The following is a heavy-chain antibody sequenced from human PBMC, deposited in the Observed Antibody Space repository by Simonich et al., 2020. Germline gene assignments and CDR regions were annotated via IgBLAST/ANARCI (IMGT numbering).Heavy chain of an antibody. J-gene: IGHJ4*02. CDR1: GFTFSSYE. V-gene: IGHV3-48*03. CDR3: ASDGAYDTVVTGAY. CDR2: ISSSGSTI. Sequence: EVQLVESGGGLVQPGGSLRLSCAASGFTFSSYEMNWVRQAPGNGLEWVSYISSSGSTIYYADSVKGRFTIPRDNAKNSLYLQMNSLRAEDTAAYYCASDGAYDTVVTGAYWGQGTLVTVSS. D-gene: IGHD3-9*01.